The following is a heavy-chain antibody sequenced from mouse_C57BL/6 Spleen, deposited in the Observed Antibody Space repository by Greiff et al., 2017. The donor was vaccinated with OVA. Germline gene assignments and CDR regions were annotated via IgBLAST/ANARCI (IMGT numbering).Heavy chain of an antibody. CDR2: ISGGGGNT. V-gene: IGHV5-9*01. Sequence: EVQLVESGGGLVKPGGSLKLSCAASGFTFSSYTMSWVRQTPEKRLEWVATISGGGGNTYYPDSVKGRFTISRDNAKNTLYLQTSSLRSEDTALYYCARLTVPDSFFDYWGQGTTLTVSS. CDR1: GFTFSSYT. J-gene: IGHJ2*01. D-gene: IGHD1-1*01. CDR3: ARLTVPDSFFDY.